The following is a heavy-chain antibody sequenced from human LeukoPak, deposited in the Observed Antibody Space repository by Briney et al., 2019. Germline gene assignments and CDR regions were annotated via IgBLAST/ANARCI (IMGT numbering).Heavy chain of an antibody. CDR1: GFTFSSYA. Sequence: GGSLRLSCAASGFTFSSYAMSWVRQAPGKGLEWVSGISGSGGNRYYADSVKGRFTISRDNSKNTLYLQMDSLRAEDTAVFYCAKDFRFDSSGYYVWGQGTLVTVSS. D-gene: IGHD3-22*01. V-gene: IGHV3-23*01. J-gene: IGHJ4*02. CDR2: ISGSGGNR. CDR3: AKDFRFDSSGYYV.